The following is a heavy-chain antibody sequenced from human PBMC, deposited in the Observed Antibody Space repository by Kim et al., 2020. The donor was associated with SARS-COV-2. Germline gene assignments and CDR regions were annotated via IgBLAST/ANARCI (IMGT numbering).Heavy chain of an antibody. CDR2: ISYDGSNK. Sequence: GGSLRLSCAASGFTFSSYCMHWVRQAPGKGLEWVAVISYDGSNKYYADSVKGRFTISRDNSKNTLYLQMNSLRAEDTAVYYCAKDHPPTGYGMDVWGQGTTVTVSS. J-gene: IGHJ6*02. D-gene: IGHD2-8*02. V-gene: IGHV3-30*18. CDR1: GFTFSSYC. CDR3: AKDHPPTGYGMDV.